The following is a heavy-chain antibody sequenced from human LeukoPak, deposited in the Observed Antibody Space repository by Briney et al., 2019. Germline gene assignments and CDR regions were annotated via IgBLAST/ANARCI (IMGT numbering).Heavy chain of an antibody. Sequence: GRSLRLSCAASGFTFRNYGMYWVRQVPGKRLEWVALIWHDGSNKNYADSVKGRFTISRDNAKNTLFLEMNSLRVEDTALYYCARWARFSTGWYELDYWGQGTLVTVSS. CDR1: GFTFRNYG. CDR3: ARWARFSTGWYELDY. J-gene: IGHJ4*02. V-gene: IGHV3-33*01. CDR2: IWHDGSNK. D-gene: IGHD6-13*01.